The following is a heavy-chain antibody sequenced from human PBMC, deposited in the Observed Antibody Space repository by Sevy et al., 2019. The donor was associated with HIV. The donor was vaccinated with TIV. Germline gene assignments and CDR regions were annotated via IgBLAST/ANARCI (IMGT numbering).Heavy chain of an antibody. D-gene: IGHD1-1*01. J-gene: IGHJ4*02. CDR2: ISSRSSYI. V-gene: IGHV3-21*01. CDR3: AKNPGWDDGSSPIDY. CDR1: GFTFSSNT. Sequence: GGSLRLSCAASGFTFSSNTMNWVRQAPGKGLEWVSSISSRSSYIYYTDSVKGRFITSRDDAKNSLYLDMHSLRVEETAVYYCAKNPGWDDGSSPIDYWGQGTLVTVSS.